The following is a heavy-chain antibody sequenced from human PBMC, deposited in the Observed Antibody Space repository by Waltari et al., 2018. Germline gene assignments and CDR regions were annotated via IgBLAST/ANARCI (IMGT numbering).Heavy chain of an antibody. CDR1: GYPFTSYD. D-gene: IGHD4-17*01. CDR3: ARGTGPPDGDYDYYYYYMDV. V-gene: IGHV1-8*01. Sequence: QVQLVQSGAEVKKPGASVKVSCKASGYPFTSYDINWVRQATGQGLEWMGWMNPNSGNTGYAQKFQGRVTMTRNTSISTAYMELSSLRSEDTAVYYCARGTGPPDGDYDYYYYYMDVWGKGTTVTVSS. CDR2: MNPNSGNT. J-gene: IGHJ6*03.